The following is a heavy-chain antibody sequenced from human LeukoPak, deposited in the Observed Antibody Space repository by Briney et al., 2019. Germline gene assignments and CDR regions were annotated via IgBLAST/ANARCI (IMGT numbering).Heavy chain of an antibody. D-gene: IGHD3-16*02. Sequence: SVKVSCKVSGDTFRSNAVSWVRQGPRQGLEWMGGIIPIFGITNYAQKFQGRVTMTRDMSTTTDYMELSSLRSEDTAVYYCARDNSVGDIAWWFDPWGQGTLVTVSS. CDR2: IIPIFGIT. CDR3: ARDNSVGDIAWWFDP. CDR1: GDTFRSNA. V-gene: IGHV1-69*10. J-gene: IGHJ5*02.